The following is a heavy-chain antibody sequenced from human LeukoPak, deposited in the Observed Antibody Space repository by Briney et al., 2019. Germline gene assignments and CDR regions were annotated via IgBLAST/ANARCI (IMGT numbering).Heavy chain of an antibody. V-gene: IGHV1-69*13. CDR3: ASGRGYSYGELDY. D-gene: IGHD5-18*01. CDR1: GGTFSSYA. Sequence: ASVKVSCKASGGTFSSYAISCVRQAPGQGLEWMGGIIPIFGTANYAQKFQGRVTITADESTSTAYMELSSLRSEDTAVYYCASGRGYSYGELDYWGQGTLVTVSS. J-gene: IGHJ4*02. CDR2: IIPIFGTA.